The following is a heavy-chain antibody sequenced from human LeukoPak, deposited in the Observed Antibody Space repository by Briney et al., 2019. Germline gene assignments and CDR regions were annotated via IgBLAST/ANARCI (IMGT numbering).Heavy chain of an antibody. CDR2: ISSSSSYI. Sequence: PGGSLRLSCAASGLTFSSYSMNWVRQAPGKGLEWVSSISSSSSYIYYADSVKGRFTISRDNAKNSLYLQMNGLGAEDTAVYYCAKGYSNTRPLGDWGQGTLVTVSS. V-gene: IGHV3-21*04. D-gene: IGHD4-11*01. CDR3: AKGYSNTRPLGD. J-gene: IGHJ4*02. CDR1: GLTFSSYS.